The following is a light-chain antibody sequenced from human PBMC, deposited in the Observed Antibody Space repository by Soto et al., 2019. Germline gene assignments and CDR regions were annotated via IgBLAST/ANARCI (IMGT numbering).Light chain of an antibody. V-gene: IGLV1-40*01. Sequence: QSVLTQPPSVSGAPGQRVTISCTGSSSNIGAGYDVHWYQQLPGTAPKLLIYGNSNRPSGVPDRFSGSKSGTSASLAITGLQAEDEADYFCCSYAGGSTVVFGGGTKVTVL. J-gene: IGLJ2*01. CDR2: GNS. CDR3: CSYAGGSTVV. CDR1: SSNIGAGYD.